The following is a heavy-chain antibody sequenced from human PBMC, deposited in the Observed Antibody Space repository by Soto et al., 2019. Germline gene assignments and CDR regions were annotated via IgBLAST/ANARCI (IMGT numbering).Heavy chain of an antibody. D-gene: IGHD1-1*01. CDR2: IYYSGST. V-gene: IGHV4-30-4*01. CDR3: ARDRPTRRQRDGNYYYFMDV. J-gene: IGHJ6*03. Sequence: SETLSLTCTVSGGSISSGGYYWSWIRQPPGKGLEWIGYIYYSGSTYYNPSLKSRVTISVDTSKNQFSLKLSSVTAADTAVYYCARDRPTRRQRDGNYYYFMDVRGKGTTVTVSS. CDR1: GGSISSGGYY.